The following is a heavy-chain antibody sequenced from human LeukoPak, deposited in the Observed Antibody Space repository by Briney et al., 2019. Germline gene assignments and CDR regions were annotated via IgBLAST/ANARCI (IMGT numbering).Heavy chain of an antibody. CDR1: GFTFSSHS. J-gene: IGHJ4*02. CDR3: ARGVATIEY. CDR2: ISTSGTYI. V-gene: IGHV3-21*01. Sequence: GGSLRLSCAAYGFTFSSHSMNWVRQAPGKGLEWVSSISTSGTYIYYADSVKGRFTISRDNAKNSLFLQMNSLRAEDTAVYYCARGVATIEYWGQGTLVTVSS. D-gene: IGHD5-24*01.